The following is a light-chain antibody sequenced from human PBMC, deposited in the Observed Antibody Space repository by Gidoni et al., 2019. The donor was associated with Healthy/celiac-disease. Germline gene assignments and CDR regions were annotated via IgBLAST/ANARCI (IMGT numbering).Light chain of an antibody. CDR2: GAS. CDR1: QSVSSNY. V-gene: IGKV3-20*01. J-gene: IGKJ2*01. Sequence: EIVLTQSPGTLSLSPGERATLSCRASQSVSSNYLAWYQQKPGQAPRLLIYGASSRSTGIPDRFIGSGSGTDFTLTISRLEPEDFAVYYCQQYCSAPFTFGQGTKLEIK. CDR3: QQYCSAPFT.